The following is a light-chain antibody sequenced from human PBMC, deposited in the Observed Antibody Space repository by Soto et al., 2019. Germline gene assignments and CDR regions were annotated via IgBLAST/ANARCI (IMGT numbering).Light chain of an antibody. J-gene: IGKJ2*01. CDR3: QQYGSSPAYT. CDR2: ETS. CDR1: QSVSNNY. Sequence: EMVMTQSPAILSVSPGESATLSCRASQSVSNNYLAWYQQKPGQAPRLLIYETSSRASGIPDRFSGSGSGTDFSLTISGLEPEDSAVYYCQQYGSSPAYTFGQGTKVDIK. V-gene: IGKV3-20*01.